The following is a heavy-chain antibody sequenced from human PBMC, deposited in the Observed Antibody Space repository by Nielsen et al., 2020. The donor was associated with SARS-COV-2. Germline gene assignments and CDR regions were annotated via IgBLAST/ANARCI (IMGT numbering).Heavy chain of an antibody. J-gene: IGHJ4*02. D-gene: IGHD3-3*01. CDR3: ARGSDEGLAL. Sequence: SETLSLTCTVSGGSISSESFYWSWIRQPAGKGLEWIGRIYSSGSANYNPSLRSRATISLDTSKSQFSLKLSSVTATDTAVYYCARGSDEGLALWGQGTLVTVSS. CDR2: IYSSGSA. V-gene: IGHV4-61*02. CDR1: GGSISSESFY.